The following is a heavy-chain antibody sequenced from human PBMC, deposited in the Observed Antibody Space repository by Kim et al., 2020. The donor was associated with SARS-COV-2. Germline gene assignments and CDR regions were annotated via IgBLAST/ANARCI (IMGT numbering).Heavy chain of an antibody. CDR3: ARQWYCSGGSCYFSDY. V-gene: IGHV5-51*01. CDR1: GYSFTSYW. Sequence: GESLKISCKGSGYSFTSYWIGWVRQMPGKGLEWMGIIYPGDSDTRYSPSFQGQVTISADKSISTAYLQWSSLKASDTAMYYCARQWYCSGGSCYFSDYWGQGTLVTVSS. D-gene: IGHD2-15*01. CDR2: IYPGDSDT. J-gene: IGHJ4*02.